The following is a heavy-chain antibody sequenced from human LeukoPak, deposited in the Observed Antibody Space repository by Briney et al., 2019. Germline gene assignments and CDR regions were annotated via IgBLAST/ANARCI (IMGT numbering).Heavy chain of an antibody. CDR2: ISSSSSYI. CDR1: GFTFSSYS. D-gene: IGHD3-22*01. CDR3: ARDWYYYDSSGYYYEYFDY. Sequence: GGSLRLSCAASGFTFSSYSMNWVRHAPGKGLEWVSSISSSSSYIYYADSVKGRFTISRDNAKNSLYLQMNSLRAEDTAVYYCARDWYYYDSSGYYYEYFDYWGQGTLVTVSS. V-gene: IGHV3-21*01. J-gene: IGHJ4*02.